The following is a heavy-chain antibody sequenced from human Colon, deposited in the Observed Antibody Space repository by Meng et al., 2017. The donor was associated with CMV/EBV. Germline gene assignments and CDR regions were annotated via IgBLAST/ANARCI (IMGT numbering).Heavy chain of an antibody. J-gene: IGHJ5*02. CDR3: ARDAADSSSPAWFDP. V-gene: IGHV3-74*01. CDR1: GFTFSSYS. D-gene: IGHD6-13*01. CDR2: INNDGTIT. Sequence: GESLKISCAASGFTFSSYSMNWVRQAPGKGLVWVSRINNDGTITSYADSVKGRFTVSRDNSKNTLYLQMNSLRVEDTAVYYCARDAADSSSPAWFDPWGQGTLVTVSS.